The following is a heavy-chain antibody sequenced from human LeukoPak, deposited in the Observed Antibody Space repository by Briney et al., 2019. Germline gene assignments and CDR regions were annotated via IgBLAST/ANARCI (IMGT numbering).Heavy chain of an antibody. Sequence: SETLSLTRTVSGGSISSYYWSWIRQPAGKGLEWIGRIYTSGSNNYNPSLRSRGTISLDKSKNQYYLNLRSVTAADTAVDYCATTRVGFSYFDCWGQRDGVTVCS. V-gene: IGHV4-4*07. D-gene: IGHD1-26*01. CDR2: IYTSGSN. CDR3: ATTRVGFSYFDC. CDR1: GGSISSYY. J-gene: IGHJ4*02.